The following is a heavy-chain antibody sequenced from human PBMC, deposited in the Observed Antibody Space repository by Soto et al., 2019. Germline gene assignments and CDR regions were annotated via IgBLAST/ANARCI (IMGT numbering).Heavy chain of an antibody. V-gene: IGHV3-23*01. CDR3: AKLYCSSTSCYKGPRYYGMDV. D-gene: IGHD2-2*02. CDR1: GFTFSSYA. Sequence: EVQLLESGGGLVQPGGSLRLSCAAPGFTFSSYAMSWVRQAPGKGLERVSAISGSGGSTYYADSVKGRFTISRDNSKNTLYLQMNSLRAEDTAVYYCAKLYCSSTSCYKGPRYYGMDVWGQGTTVTVSS. CDR2: ISGSGGST. J-gene: IGHJ6*02.